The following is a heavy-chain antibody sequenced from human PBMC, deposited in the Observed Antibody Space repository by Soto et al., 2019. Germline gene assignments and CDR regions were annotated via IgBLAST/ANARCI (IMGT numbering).Heavy chain of an antibody. CDR3: AATCTNGVCDYYYYGMDV. V-gene: IGHV4-34*01. CDR1: GGSFSGYY. D-gene: IGHD2-8*01. CDR2: INHSGST. J-gene: IGHJ6*02. Sequence: KPSETLSLTCAVYGGSFSGYYWSWIRQPPGKGLEWIGEINHSGSTNYNPSLKSRVTISVDKSKNQFSLKLSSVTAADTAVYYCAATCTNGVCDYYYYGMDVWGQGTTVTVSS.